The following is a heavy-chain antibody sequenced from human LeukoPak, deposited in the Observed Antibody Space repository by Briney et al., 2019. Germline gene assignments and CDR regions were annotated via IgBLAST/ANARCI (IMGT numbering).Heavy chain of an antibody. D-gene: IGHD3-16*01. CDR2: IISISGGGTS. V-gene: IGHV3-15*01. J-gene: IGHJ4*02. CDR1: GFTFSNVW. Sequence: GGSLRLSCAASGFTFSNVWMSWVRQVPGKGLEWVGRIISISGGGTSDYPAPVKGRFTISRDDSKNTVYLQMNSLKTEDTAVYYCTTHRGEWVLDSWDQGTLVTVTS. CDR3: TTHRGEWVLDS.